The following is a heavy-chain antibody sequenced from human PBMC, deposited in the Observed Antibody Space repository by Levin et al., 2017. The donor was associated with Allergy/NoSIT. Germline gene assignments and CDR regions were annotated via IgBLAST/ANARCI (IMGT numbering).Heavy chain of an antibody. J-gene: IGHJ6*02. D-gene: IGHD6-13*01. CDR2: IWYDGSNK. CDR1: GFTFSSYG. V-gene: IGHV3-33*01. Sequence: LSLTCAASGFTFSSYGMHWVRQAPGKGLEWVAVIWYDGSNKYYADSVKGRFTISRDNSKNTLYLQMNSLRAEDTAVYYCAREVRGSEIAAAGTNYYYGMDVWGQGTTVTVSS. CDR3: AREVRGSEIAAAGTNYYYGMDV.